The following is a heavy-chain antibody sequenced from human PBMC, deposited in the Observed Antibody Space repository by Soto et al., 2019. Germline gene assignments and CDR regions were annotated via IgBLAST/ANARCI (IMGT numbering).Heavy chain of an antibody. V-gene: IGHV3-21*01. CDR3: ARDPSDLWEPDQYFPH. J-gene: IGHJ1*01. CDR2: ISSSSRHI. Sequence: GGSLRLSCAASGFTFSSYSMSWVRQAPGKGLEWVSSISSSSRHIYYADSVKGRFTISRDNAKNSLYLQMNSLRAEDTAMYFCARDPSDLWEPDQYFPHWGQGTLVTVSS. D-gene: IGHD1-26*01. CDR1: GFTFSSYS.